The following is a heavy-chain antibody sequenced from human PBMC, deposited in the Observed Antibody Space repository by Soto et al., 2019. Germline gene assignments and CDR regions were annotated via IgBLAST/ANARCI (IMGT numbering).Heavy chain of an antibody. CDR3: ARDIRRDHDFCTGIYYAMDV. D-gene: IGHD3-3*01. J-gene: IGHJ6*02. CDR1: GFTFRRYG. Sequence: QVQLVESGGGVVQPGKSVRLSCAASGFTFRRYGMHWVRQAPGRGLGWVAVIWHDGTIENYADSVKGRFIISRDNSKNTLNLQMNSLRPEDTAVYYYARDIRRDHDFCTGIYYAMDVWGQGTTLSVSS. V-gene: IGHV3-33*01. CDR2: IWHDGTIE.